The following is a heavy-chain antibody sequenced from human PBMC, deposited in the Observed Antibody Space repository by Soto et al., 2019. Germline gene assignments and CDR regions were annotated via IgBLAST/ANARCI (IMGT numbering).Heavy chain of an antibody. CDR2: IYHSGSP. J-gene: IGHJ4*02. CDR1: GGSISTYY. Sequence: SETLSLTCTVSGGSISTYYWSWIRQPPGKGLEWIGYIYHSGSPNYSPSLKSRVTISLDTSKNQFSLKVNSVTAADTAVYYCARGSRGYSRVFDLWGQGTLVTVSS. D-gene: IGHD5-18*01. CDR3: ARGSRGYSRVFDL. V-gene: IGHV4-59*01.